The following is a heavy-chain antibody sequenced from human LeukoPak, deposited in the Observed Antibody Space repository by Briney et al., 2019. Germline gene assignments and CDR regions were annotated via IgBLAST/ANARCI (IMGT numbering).Heavy chain of an antibody. V-gene: IGHV4-34*01. CDR1: GGSFSGYY. J-gene: IGHJ4*02. Sequence: SETLSLTCAVYGGSFSGYYWSWIRQPPGKGLEWIGEINHSGSTNYNPSLKSRATISVDTSKNQFSLKLSSVTAADTAVYYCARGRRIPWDWGQGTLVTVSS. CDR2: INHSGST. CDR3: ARGRRIPWD. D-gene: IGHD7-27*01.